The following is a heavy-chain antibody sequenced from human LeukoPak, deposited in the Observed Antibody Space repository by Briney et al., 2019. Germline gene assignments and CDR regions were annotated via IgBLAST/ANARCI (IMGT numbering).Heavy chain of an antibody. CDR3: AKGVGSTGSYFDY. Sequence: GGSLRLSCAASGFTFSSYGMHWVRQAPGKGLEWVAVISYDESNKYYADSVKGRFTISRDNSKNTQYLQMNSLGTEDTAVYYCAKGVGSTGSYFDYWGQGTLVTVPS. CDR1: GFTFSSYG. V-gene: IGHV3-30*18. J-gene: IGHJ4*02. D-gene: IGHD1-26*01. CDR2: ISYDESNK.